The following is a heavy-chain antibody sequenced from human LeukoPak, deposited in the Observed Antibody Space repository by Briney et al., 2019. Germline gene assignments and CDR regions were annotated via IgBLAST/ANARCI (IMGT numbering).Heavy chain of an antibody. CDR1: GFTFSSYA. D-gene: IGHD5-24*01. Sequence: GSLRLSCAASGFTFSSYAMSWIRQPPGKGLEWIGSIYYTGRTNYNPSLNSRVIISVDTSKNQFSLKLTSVTAADTAVYYCARYGDGYDFKFWGQETLVTVSS. CDR2: IYYTGRT. V-gene: IGHV4-59*01. J-gene: IGHJ4*02. CDR3: ARYGDGYDFKF.